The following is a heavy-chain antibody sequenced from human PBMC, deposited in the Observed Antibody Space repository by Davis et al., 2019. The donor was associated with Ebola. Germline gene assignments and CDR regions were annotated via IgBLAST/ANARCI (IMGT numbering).Heavy chain of an antibody. CDR3: ALVGATSINY. D-gene: IGHD1-26*01. CDR1: GFTFSSYA. V-gene: IGHV3-23*01. Sequence: GESLKISCAASGFTFSSYAMSWVRQAPGKGLEWVSAISGSGGSTYYADSVKGRFTISRDNSKNTLYLQMNSLRAEDTAVYYCALVGATSINYWGQGTLVTVSS. J-gene: IGHJ4*02. CDR2: ISGSGGST.